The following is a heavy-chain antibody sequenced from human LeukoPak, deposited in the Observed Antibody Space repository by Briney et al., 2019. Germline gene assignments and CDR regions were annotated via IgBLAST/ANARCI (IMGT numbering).Heavy chain of an antibody. CDR3: ARGGDAFDI. CDR2: ISSSGSTI. J-gene: IGHJ3*02. CDR1: GFTFSSYE. D-gene: IGHD2-15*01. Sequence: GGSLRLSCAASGFTFSSYEMNWVRQAPGKGLEWVSYISSSGSTIYYADSVKGRFTISRDNSKNTLYLQMTSLRAEDTAVYYCARGGDAFDIWGQGTMVSVSS. V-gene: IGHV3-48*03.